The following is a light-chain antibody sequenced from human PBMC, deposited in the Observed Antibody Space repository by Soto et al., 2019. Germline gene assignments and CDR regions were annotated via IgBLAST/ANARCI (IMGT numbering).Light chain of an antibody. J-gene: IGLJ2*01. CDR3: LLYFGGYVV. CDR2: STD. Sequence: QAVVTQEPSLTVSPGGTVTLTCASSTGAVTSGYYPNWVQQKPGQTPRALIYSTDNKHSWTPARFSGSLLGGKAALTLSGAQTEDEAEYYGLLYFGGYVVFGGGTKLTVL. CDR1: TGAVTSGYY. V-gene: IGLV7-43*01.